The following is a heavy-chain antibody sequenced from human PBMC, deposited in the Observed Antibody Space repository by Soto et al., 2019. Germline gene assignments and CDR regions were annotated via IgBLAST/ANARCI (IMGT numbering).Heavy chain of an antibody. CDR2: IYYSGST. J-gene: IGHJ4*02. CDR3: ARRTWLQLLSLSDY. V-gene: IGHV4-39*01. D-gene: IGHD5-18*01. CDR1: GGSISSSSYY. Sequence: PSETLSLTCTVSGGSISSSSYYWGWIRQPPGKGLEWIGSIYYSGSTYYNPSLKSRVTISVDTSKNQFSLKLSSVTAADTAVYYCARRTWLQLLSLSDYCGQGTLVTVSS.